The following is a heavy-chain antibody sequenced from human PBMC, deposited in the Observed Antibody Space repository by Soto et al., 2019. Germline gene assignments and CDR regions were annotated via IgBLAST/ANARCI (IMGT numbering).Heavy chain of an antibody. J-gene: IGHJ4*02. CDR3: AKDINSVAAETLGY. CDR1: GFTFDDYA. Sequence: GGSLRLSCAASGFTFDDYAMHWVRQAPGKGLEWVSGISWNSGSIGYADSVKGRFTISRDNAKNSLYLQMNSLRAEDTALYYCAKDINSVAAETLGYWGQGTLVTVSS. CDR2: ISWNSGSI. V-gene: IGHV3-9*01. D-gene: IGHD6-13*01.